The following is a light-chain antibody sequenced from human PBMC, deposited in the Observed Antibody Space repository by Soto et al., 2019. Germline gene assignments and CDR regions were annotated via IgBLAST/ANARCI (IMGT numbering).Light chain of an antibody. CDR1: SSDVGGYNY. V-gene: IGLV2-14*01. J-gene: IGLJ7*01. CDR3: SSYTSTSTLV. CDR2: DVS. Sequence: QSALTQPASVSGSPGQSITISCTGTSSDVGGYNYVSWYQQHPGKAPKLMIYDVSNRPLGVSNRFSGSKSGNTASPTISGLQAEDEADYYCSSYTSTSTLVFGGGTQLTVL.